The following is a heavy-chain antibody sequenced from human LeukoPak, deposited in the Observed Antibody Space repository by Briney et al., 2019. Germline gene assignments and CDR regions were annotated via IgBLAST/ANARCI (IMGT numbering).Heavy chain of an antibody. CDR2: MNPNSGNT. Sequence: ASVKVSCKASGYTFTSYDINWVRQATGQGLEWMGWMNPNSGNTGYAQKFQGRVTITRNTSISTAYMELSSLGSEDTAVYYCARGSAPWYSSSWRYYYYYMDVWGKGTTVTVSS. J-gene: IGHJ6*03. CDR3: ARGSAPWYSSSWRYYYYYMDV. D-gene: IGHD6-13*01. CDR1: GYTFTSYD. V-gene: IGHV1-8*03.